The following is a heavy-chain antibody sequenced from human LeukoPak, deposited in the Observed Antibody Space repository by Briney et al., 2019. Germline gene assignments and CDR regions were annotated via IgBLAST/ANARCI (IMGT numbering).Heavy chain of an antibody. CDR1: GFTFSSYA. CDR3: AKLVLVQGSIGY. J-gene: IGHJ4*02. V-gene: IGHV3-23*01. Sequence: GGPLRLSCAASGFTFSSYAMSWVRQAPGKGLEWVSAISGSGGSTYYADSVKGRFTISRDNSKNTLYLQMNSLRAEDTAVYYCAKLVLVQGSIGYWGQGTLVTVSS. D-gene: IGHD1-1*01. CDR2: ISGSGGST.